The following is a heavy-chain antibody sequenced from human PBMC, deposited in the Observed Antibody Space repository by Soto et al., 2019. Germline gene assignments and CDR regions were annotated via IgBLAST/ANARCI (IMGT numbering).Heavy chain of an antibody. J-gene: IGHJ6*02. CDR3: AKDSGYGVSSYGMDV. CDR2: ISYDGSNK. CDR1: GFTFSSYG. Sequence: GGSLRLSCAASGFTFSSYGMHWVRQAPGKGLEWVAVISYDGSNKYYADSVKGRFTISRDNSKNTLYLQMNSLRAEDTAVYYCAKDSGYGVSSYGMDVWGQGTTVTVSS. D-gene: IGHD5-12*01. V-gene: IGHV3-30*18.